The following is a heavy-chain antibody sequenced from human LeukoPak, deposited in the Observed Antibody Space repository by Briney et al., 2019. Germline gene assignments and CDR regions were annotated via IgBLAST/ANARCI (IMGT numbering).Heavy chain of an antibody. J-gene: IGHJ3*02. V-gene: IGHV4-59*01. D-gene: IGHD1-14*01. CDR3: ARLTKRNDPFAI. Sequence: ETLSLTCSVSGDSINNYYWSWIRQPPGRGLEWIGYIYYSGSTNYNPSLKSRLTISVDTSKNQFSLKLSSVTAADTAVYYCARLTKRNDPFAIWGQGTMVTVSS. CDR2: IYYSGST. CDR1: GDSINNYY.